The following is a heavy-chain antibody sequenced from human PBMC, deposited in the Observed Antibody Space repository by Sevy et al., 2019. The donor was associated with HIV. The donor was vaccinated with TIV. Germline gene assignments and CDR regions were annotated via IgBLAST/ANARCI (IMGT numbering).Heavy chain of an antibody. J-gene: IGHJ6*02. CDR3: AREYRFYYDPRYYYYYGMDV. V-gene: IGHV3-48*03. Sequence: GGSLRLSCAASGFTFSSYEMNWVRQAPGKGLEWVSYISSSGSTIYYADSVKGRFTISIDNAKNSLYLQMNSLRAEDTAVYYCAREYRFYYDPRYYYYYGMDVWGQGTTVTVSS. CDR2: ISSSGSTI. CDR1: GFTFSSYE. D-gene: IGHD3-3*01.